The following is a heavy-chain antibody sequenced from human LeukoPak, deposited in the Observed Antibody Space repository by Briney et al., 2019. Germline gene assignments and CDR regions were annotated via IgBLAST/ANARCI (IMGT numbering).Heavy chain of an antibody. D-gene: IGHD2-8*01. CDR2: IKQDGSEK. CDR1: GFTFSSYW. J-gene: IGHJ4*02. V-gene: IGHV3-7*01. Sequence: GGSLRLSCAASGFTFSSYWMSWVRQAPGKGLEWMANIKQDGSEKYYVDSVKGRFTISRDNAKNSLYLQMNSLRAEDTAVYYCARDIVLMVYATYYFDYWGQGTLVTVSS. CDR3: ARDIVLMVYATYYFDY.